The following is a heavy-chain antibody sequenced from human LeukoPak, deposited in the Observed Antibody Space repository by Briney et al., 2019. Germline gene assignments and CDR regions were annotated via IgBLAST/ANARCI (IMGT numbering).Heavy chain of an antibody. V-gene: IGHV3-23*01. CDR3: VVTRSSVVPARVDS. CDR2: ISGSGGIT. Sequence: GGSLRLSCAASGLTFSSHWMHWVRQAPGKGLVWVSGISGSGGITYYADSVKGQFTISRDNSKNTLYLQMNSLRAEDTAVYYCVVTRSSVVPARVDSWGQGTLVTVAS. J-gene: IGHJ4*02. D-gene: IGHD2-2*01. CDR1: GLTFSSHW.